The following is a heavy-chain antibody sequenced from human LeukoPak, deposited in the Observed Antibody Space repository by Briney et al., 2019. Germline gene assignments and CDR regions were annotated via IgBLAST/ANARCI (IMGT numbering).Heavy chain of an antibody. Sequence: ASVKVSCKASGYTFAIYYIHWVRQAPGQGLEWMGMINPSGGSTSYAPKFQGRVTTTRDTSTSTVYMELSSLRSEDTAVYYCARAKGLFDYWGQGTLVTVSS. CDR2: INPSGGST. CDR1: GYTFAIYY. CDR3: ARAKGLFDY. J-gene: IGHJ4*02. V-gene: IGHV1-46*01.